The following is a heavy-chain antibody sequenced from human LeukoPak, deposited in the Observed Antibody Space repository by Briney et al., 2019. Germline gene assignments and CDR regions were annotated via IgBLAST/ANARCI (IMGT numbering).Heavy chain of an antibody. Sequence: SETLSLTCSVSGGSMNSGDDCWSWVRQPPGKGLEWIGYIYHSGSTNYNPSLKSRVTISIDTSKNQFSLRLNSVTAADTAVYYCARAYFETNYYTHFDSWGQGTLVTVSS. CDR2: IYHSGST. V-gene: IGHV4-61*08. J-gene: IGHJ4*02. CDR3: ARAYFETNYYTHFDS. D-gene: IGHD3-3*01. CDR1: GGSMNSGDDC.